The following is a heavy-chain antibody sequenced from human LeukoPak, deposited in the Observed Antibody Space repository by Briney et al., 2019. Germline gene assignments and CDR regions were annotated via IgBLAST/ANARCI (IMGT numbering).Heavy chain of an antibody. CDR2: IYYSGST. CDR1: GVSIRSSSFY. Sequence: SETLSLTCSVSGVSIRSSSFYWGWVRQPPGKGLEWIGSIYYSGSTYYRPSLKSRVTMSVDTSKNQFSLRLSSVTAADTAVYYCARGLRWDLTISGTSTFDYWGQGSLVTVSS. CDR3: ARGLRWDLTISGTSTFDY. J-gene: IGHJ4*02. V-gene: IGHV4-39*01. D-gene: IGHD1-26*01.